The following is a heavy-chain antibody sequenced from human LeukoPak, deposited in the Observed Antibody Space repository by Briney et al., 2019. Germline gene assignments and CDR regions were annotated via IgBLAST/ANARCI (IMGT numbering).Heavy chain of an antibody. Sequence: PGGSLRLSCAASGFTVSNYGMNWVRQAPGEGLEWVSYISSSGTTIYYADSVKGRFTISRDNAKNSLHLQMNSLRDEDTAVYYCARVTGTWWADYWGRGTLVTVSS. CDR2: ISSSGTTI. D-gene: IGHD2-8*02. CDR3: ARVTGTWWADY. J-gene: IGHJ4*02. CDR1: GFTVSNYG. V-gene: IGHV3-48*02.